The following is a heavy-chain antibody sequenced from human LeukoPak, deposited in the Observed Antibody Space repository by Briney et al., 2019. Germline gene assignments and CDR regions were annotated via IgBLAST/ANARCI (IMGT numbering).Heavy chain of an antibody. CDR3: VRESWKWELDGSDI. J-gene: IGHJ3*02. CDR1: GFNVNTNY. D-gene: IGHD1-26*01. Sequence: QPGGSLRLSCAASGFNVNTNYMTWVRQSPGKGLECISVTYTRGNTNYADSVKGRFTISRDNVRNTLFLQMNSLRADDTAVYYCVRESWKWELDGSDIWGQGTVVTVSS. V-gene: IGHV3-53*01. CDR2: TYTRGNT.